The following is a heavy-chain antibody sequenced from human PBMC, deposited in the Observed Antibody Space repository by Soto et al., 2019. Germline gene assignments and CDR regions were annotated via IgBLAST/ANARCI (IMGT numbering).Heavy chain of an antibody. CDR2: ISSSSRYT. CDR3: ARVLPGMATTPGDY. Sequence: GGSLTLSCAASGFTSSDYYMSWIRQVPGKGLEWVSYISSSSRYTNYADSVKGRFTISRDNAKNSLYLQMNSLGASDTAVYCCARVLPGMATTPGDYWGQGTLVTVSS. J-gene: IGHJ4*02. CDR1: GFTSSDYY. D-gene: IGHD5-12*01. V-gene: IGHV3-11*06.